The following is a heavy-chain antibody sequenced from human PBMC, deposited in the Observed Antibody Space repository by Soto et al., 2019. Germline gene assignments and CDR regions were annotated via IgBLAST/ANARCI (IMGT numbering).Heavy chain of an antibody. V-gene: IGHV3-30-3*01. CDR2: ISYDGSNK. D-gene: IGHD6-6*01. CDR1: GFTFSSYA. Sequence: QVQLVESGGGVVQPGRSLRLSCAASGFTFSSYAMHWVRQAPGKGLEWVAVISYDGSNKYYADSVKGRFTISRDNSKNTLYLQMSSLRAEDTAVYYCARDGYSSFDVWGQGTTVTVSS. J-gene: IGHJ6*02. CDR3: ARDGYSSFDV.